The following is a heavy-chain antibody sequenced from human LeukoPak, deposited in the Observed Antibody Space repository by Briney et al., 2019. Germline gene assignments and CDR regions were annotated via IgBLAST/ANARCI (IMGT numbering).Heavy chain of an antibody. Sequence: GGSLRLSCAASEFTFSSYAMHWVRQAPGKGLEWVAVISYDGSNKYYADSVKGRFTISRDNSKNTLYLQMNSLRAEDTAVYYCARFGYSYGSAYWGQGTLVTVSS. V-gene: IGHV3-30*04. CDR1: EFTFSSYA. CDR3: ARFGYSYGSAY. J-gene: IGHJ4*02. CDR2: ISYDGSNK. D-gene: IGHD5-18*01.